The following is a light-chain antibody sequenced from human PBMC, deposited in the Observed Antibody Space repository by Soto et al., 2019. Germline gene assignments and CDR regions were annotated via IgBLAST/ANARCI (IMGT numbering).Light chain of an antibody. V-gene: IGLV2-14*01. CDR1: SSDVGGYNY. CDR2: DVN. CDR3: SSYTSSSTV. Sequence: QSALTQPASVSGSPGQSITISCTGTSSDVGGYNYVSWYQQHPGKAPKVMIYDVNNRPSGVSNRFSGSKSGNTDSLTISGLQAEDEADYYCSSYTSSSTVFGTGTKVTVL. J-gene: IGLJ1*01.